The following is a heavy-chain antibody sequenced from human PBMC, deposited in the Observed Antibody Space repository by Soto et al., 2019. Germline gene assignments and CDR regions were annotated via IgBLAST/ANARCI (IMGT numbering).Heavy chain of an antibody. D-gene: IGHD3-10*02. J-gene: IGHJ6*02. CDR3: AMLGGWSGGSSGMDV. V-gene: IGHV3-72*01. CDR1: GLIFSDYH. Sequence: EVQLVESGGGLVQPGGSLRLSCAASGLIFSDYHMDWLRQAPGKGLEWVGRIRRKANSYTTEYAGSVKGRFTISRDDSKSSLYLRMNSLISEDTAVYYCAMLGGWSGGSSGMDVWGPGTTVTVSS. CDR2: IRRKANSYTT.